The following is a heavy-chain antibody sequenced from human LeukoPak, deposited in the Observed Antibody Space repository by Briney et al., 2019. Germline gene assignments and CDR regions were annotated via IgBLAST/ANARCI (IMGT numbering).Heavy chain of an antibody. CDR2: INPNSGGT. J-gene: IGHJ6*03. V-gene: IGHV1-2*06. D-gene: IGHD5-12*01. CDR1: VYTFTGYY. CDR3: ARDLFPVATAFMDYYYYYMDV. Sequence: ASVKVSCKASVYTFTGYYMHWVRQAPGQGLEWMGRINPNSGGTNYAQKLQGRVTMTTDTSTSTAYMELRSLRSDDTAVYYCARDLFPVATAFMDYYYYYMDVWGKGTTVTVSS.